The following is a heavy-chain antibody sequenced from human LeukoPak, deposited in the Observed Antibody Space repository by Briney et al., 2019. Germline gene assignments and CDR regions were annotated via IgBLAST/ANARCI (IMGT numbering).Heavy chain of an antibody. J-gene: IGHJ4*02. CDR2: IRYDGTSK. Sequence: PGGSLRLSCAASEFTFTSYAMHWVRQAPGKGLEWVAFIRYDGTSKYYADSVKGRFTISRDDSENTLYLQMNSLTAEDTAVYYRAKDLGGTFDYWGQGTLVTVSS. D-gene: IGHD1-26*01. CDR3: AKDLGGTFDY. V-gene: IGHV3-30*02. CDR1: EFTFTSYA.